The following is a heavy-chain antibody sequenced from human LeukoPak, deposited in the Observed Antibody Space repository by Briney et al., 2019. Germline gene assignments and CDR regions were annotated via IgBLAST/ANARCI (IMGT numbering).Heavy chain of an antibody. Sequence: GGSLRLSCAASGFTVSSNYMSWVRQAPGKGLEWVSVIYSGGSTYYADSVKGQFTISRDNSKNTLYLQMNSLRAEDTAVYYCARGGPRVPNAFDIWGQGTMVTVSS. CDR1: GFTVSSNY. CDR2: IYSGGST. CDR3: ARGGPRVPNAFDI. V-gene: IGHV3-53*01. D-gene: IGHD1-26*01. J-gene: IGHJ3*02.